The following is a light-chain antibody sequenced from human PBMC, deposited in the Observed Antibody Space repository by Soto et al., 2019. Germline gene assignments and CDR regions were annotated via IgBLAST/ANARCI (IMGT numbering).Light chain of an antibody. CDR3: SSYTSTYTVV. CDR2: EVS. CDR1: SSDVGGYNY. V-gene: IGLV2-14*01. Sequence: QSVLTQPASVSGSPGQSITISCTGTSSDVGGYNYVSWYQQYPGKAPKLMIYEVSHRPSGVSNRFSGSKSGNTASLTISGLQAEDEGDYYCSSYTSTYTVVFGGGTKVTVL. J-gene: IGLJ3*02.